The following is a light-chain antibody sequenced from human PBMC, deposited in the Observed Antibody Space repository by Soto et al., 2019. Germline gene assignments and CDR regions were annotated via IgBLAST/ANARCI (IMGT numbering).Light chain of an antibody. V-gene: IGLV2-14*01. CDR3: SSYSSSSTLV. CDR2: EVS. Sequence: QSVLTQPASVSGSPGQSITIACTGTSSDVGGYNYVSWFQQYPGKAPKLMIYEVSNRPSGVSYRFSGSKSGNTASLTISGLEAEDEANYYCSSYSSSSTLVFGTGTKVTVL. J-gene: IGLJ1*01. CDR1: SSDVGGYNY.